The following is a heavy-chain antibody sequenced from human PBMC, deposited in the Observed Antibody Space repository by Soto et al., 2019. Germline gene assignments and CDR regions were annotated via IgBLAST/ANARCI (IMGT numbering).Heavy chain of an antibody. J-gene: IGHJ5*02. Sequence: ASVKVSCKASGYTFTSYGISWVRQAPGQGLEWMGWISAYNGNTNYAQKLQGRVTITADESTSTAYMELSSLRSEDTAVYYCASFRYDSSGYDRGRFDPRGKGTLVPVSS. CDR1: GYTFTSYG. CDR2: ISAYNGNT. V-gene: IGHV1-18*01. CDR3: ASFRYDSSGYDRGRFDP. D-gene: IGHD3-22*01.